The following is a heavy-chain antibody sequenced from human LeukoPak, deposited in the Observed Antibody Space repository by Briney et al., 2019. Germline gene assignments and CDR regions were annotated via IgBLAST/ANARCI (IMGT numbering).Heavy chain of an antibody. CDR1: GFTFSNYN. D-gene: IGHD1-26*01. J-gene: IGHJ4*02. CDR2: ISSGGGTT. V-gene: IGHV3-48*01. Sequence: GGSLRLSCAASGFTFSNYNTNWVRQAPGQGLEWVSYISSGGGTTYYADSVKGRFTISRDNAKNSLFLQMNSLRAEDTAVYYCASSGNYYMAYWGQGIVVTVSS. CDR3: ASSGNYYMAY.